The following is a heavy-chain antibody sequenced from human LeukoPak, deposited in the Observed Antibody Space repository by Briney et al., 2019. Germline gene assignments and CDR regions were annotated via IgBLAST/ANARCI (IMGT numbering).Heavy chain of an antibody. CDR3: ARGRIAAAGPIDY. V-gene: IGHV3-11*05. D-gene: IGHD6-13*01. CDR2: ISSSSSYT. CDR1: GFTFSDYY. J-gene: IGHJ4*02. Sequence: GGSLRLSWAASGFTFSDYYMSWIRQAPGQGLEWISYISSSSSYTNYADSVKGRFTMSRDNAKNSLYLQMNSLRVEDTAVYYCARGRIAAAGPIDYWGQGTLVTVSS.